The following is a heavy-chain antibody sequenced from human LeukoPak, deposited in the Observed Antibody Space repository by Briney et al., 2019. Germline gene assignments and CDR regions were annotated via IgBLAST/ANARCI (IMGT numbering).Heavy chain of an antibody. J-gene: IGHJ4*02. CDR2: INPNSGGT. V-gene: IGHV1-2*02. Sequence: ASVKVSCKASGYTFTGYYMHWVRQAPGQGLEWMGWINPNSGGTNYAQKFQGRVTMTRDTSISTAYMELSRLRSDDTAVYYCARDRDSSSWYFPDYWGQGTLVTVSS. CDR3: ARDRDSSSWYFPDY. D-gene: IGHD6-13*01. CDR1: GYTFTGYY.